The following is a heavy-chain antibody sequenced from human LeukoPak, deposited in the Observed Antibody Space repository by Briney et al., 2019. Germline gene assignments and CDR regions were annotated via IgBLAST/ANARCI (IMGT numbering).Heavy chain of an antibody. J-gene: IGHJ4*02. CDR2: INHSGST. V-gene: IGHV4-34*01. D-gene: IGHD3-22*01. Sequence: KPGESLRLSCAGSGFTFNNAWMSWVRQPPGKGLEWIGEINHSGSTNYNPSLKSRVTISVDTSKNQFSLKLSSVTAADTAVYYCARGVGDDSSGYFPDYWGQGTLVTVSS. CDR3: ARGVGDDSSGYFPDY. CDR1: GFTFNNAW.